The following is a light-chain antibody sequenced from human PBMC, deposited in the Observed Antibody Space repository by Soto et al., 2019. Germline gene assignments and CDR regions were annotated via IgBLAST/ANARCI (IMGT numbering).Light chain of an antibody. CDR2: GAS. CDR3: QYYGGSPRT. Sequence: EIFLTQSPGTLSLSPGEGTTLSCRASESVASLAWYQQKPGQAPRLLIYGASTRATGIPDRFSGSGSGTDFALSISRLEPEDFAVYYCQYYGGSPRTFGRRTKVDI. V-gene: IGKV3-20*01. CDR1: ESVAS. J-gene: IGKJ1*01.